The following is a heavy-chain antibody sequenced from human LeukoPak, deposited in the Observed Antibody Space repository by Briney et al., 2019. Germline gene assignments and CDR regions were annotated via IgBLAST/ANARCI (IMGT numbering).Heavy chain of an antibody. D-gene: IGHD2-2*01. CDR1: GFTFSSYA. Sequence: GGSLRLSCAASGFTFSSYAMHWVRQAPGNGLEWVAVISFDGSNRYYADSVQGRFTISRANSKNTVYLQMHSLRREDTAVYYCARHGSSAFDYWGQGTLVTVSS. J-gene: IGHJ4*02. CDR3: ARHGSSAFDY. V-gene: IGHV3-30*04. CDR2: ISFDGSNR.